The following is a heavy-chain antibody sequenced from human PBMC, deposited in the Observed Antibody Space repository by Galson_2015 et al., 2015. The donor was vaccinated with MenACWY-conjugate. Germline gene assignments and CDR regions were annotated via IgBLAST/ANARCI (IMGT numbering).Heavy chain of an antibody. J-gene: IGHJ3*02. CDR2: IYYSGTT. Sequence: PLSLTCIVSGGSISSGGYYWSWIRQHPGKGLEWVGYIYYSGTTYYNPSLRSRLIISIDTSKSQFSLRLTSVTAADTAVYYCARLKGYEPYDFDIWGQGTMVTVSS. V-gene: IGHV4-31*03. D-gene: IGHD2-15*01. CDR1: GGSISSGGYY. CDR3: ARLKGYEPYDFDI.